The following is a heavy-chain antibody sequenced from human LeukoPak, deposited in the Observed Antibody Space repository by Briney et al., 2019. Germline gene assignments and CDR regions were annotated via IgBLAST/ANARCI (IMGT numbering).Heavy chain of an antibody. CDR1: GFTFSSYW. CDR2: IKQDGSEK. CDR3: AKDFCNGYSAHFDC. Sequence: GGSLRLSCAASGFTFSSYWMSWVRQAPGKGLEWVANIKQDGSEKYYVDSVKGRFTISRENAKNSLYLQMDILRGEDTVVYYSAKDFCNGYSAHFDCWGQGALVTVAS. V-gene: IGHV3-7*03. J-gene: IGHJ4*02. D-gene: IGHD3-3*01.